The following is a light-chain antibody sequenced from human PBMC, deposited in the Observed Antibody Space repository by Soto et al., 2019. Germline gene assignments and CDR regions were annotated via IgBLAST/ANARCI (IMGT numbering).Light chain of an antibody. V-gene: IGKV4-1*01. Sequence: DIVMTQSPDSPAVSLGERATINCKSSQSVLSSSNNKNYLAWHQQKPGQPPKVLIYWASTRESGVPDRFSGTGSGTDFTLTISSLQAEDVAVYYCQQYFSTPLTFGGGTKVDIK. CDR1: QSVLSSSNNKNY. J-gene: IGKJ4*01. CDR3: QQYFSTPLT. CDR2: WAS.